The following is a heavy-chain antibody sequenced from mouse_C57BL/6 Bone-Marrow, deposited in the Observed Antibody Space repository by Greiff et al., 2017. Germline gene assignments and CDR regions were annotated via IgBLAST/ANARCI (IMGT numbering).Heavy chain of an antibody. CDR1: EYEFPSHD. D-gene: IGHD1-1*01. Sequence: EVQVVESGGGLVQPGESLKLSCESTEYEFPSHDMSWVRKTPEKRLELVAAINSGGGSTYYPDTMESRFIISRDKTKKTLYLQMISLRSEDTALYDCSTHQYYGSGGYFDVWGTGTTVTVSS. V-gene: IGHV5-2*01. CDR2: INSGGGST. CDR3: STHQYYGSGGYFDV. J-gene: IGHJ1*03.